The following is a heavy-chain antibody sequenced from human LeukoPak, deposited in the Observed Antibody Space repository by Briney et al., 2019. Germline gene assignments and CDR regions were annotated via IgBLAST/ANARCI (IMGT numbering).Heavy chain of an antibody. D-gene: IGHD2-8*02. V-gene: IGHV3-21*01. Sequence: GGSLRLSCAGSGLTFSSYAMSWVRQAPGKGLEWVSSISSTSAYIHYADSVKGRFTISRDNVDNVVYLEMNGLRAEDTATYYCARVAVSGPTGWFDSWGQGTLVIVSS. CDR1: GLTFSSYA. CDR2: ISSTSAYI. CDR3: ARVAVSGPTGWFDS. J-gene: IGHJ5*01.